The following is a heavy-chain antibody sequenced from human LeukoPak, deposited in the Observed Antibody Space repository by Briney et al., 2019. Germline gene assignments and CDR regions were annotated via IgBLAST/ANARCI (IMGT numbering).Heavy chain of an antibody. CDR1: GGSFSGYY. V-gene: IGHV4-34*01. D-gene: IGHD3-9*01. J-gene: IGHJ4*02. CDR3: ARGLPRVGRYPFDY. CDR2: INHSGST. Sequence: SETLSLTCAVYGGSFSGYYWSWIRQPPGKGLEWIGEINHSGSTNYNPSLKSRVTISVDTSKDQFSLKLSSVTAADTAVYYCARGLPRVGRYPFDYWGQGTLVTVSS.